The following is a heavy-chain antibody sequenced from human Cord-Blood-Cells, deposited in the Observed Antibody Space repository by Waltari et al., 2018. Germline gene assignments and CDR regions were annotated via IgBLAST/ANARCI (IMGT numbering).Heavy chain of an antibody. CDR3: ATPLLRYGYYYY. V-gene: IGHV1-24*01. CDR1: GYPLTELS. J-gene: IGHJ4*02. Sequence: QVQLVQSGAEVKKPGASEKVSCKVSGYPLTELSMHWVRQAPGKGLEWMGGVDPEDGETIYAQKFQGRVTMTEDTSTDTAYMELSSLRSEDTAVYYCATPLLRYGYYYYWGQGTLVTVSS. D-gene: IGHD3-3*01. CDR2: VDPEDGET.